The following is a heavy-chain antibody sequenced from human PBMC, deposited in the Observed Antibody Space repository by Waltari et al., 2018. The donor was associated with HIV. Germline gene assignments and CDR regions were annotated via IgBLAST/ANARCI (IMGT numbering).Heavy chain of an antibody. Sequence: QVQLVQSGAEVKKPGASVKVSCKASGYTFTSYHMHWVRQAPGQGLEWMGIRNPRGGYTSYAQKCQDRVNMTRDTSTSTVYMELSSLRSDDAAVYYCARVAYSSSWTPPFDYWGQGTLVTVSS. CDR3: ARVAYSSSWTPPFDY. J-gene: IGHJ4*02. CDR2: RNPRGGYT. D-gene: IGHD6-13*01. CDR1: GYTFTSYH. V-gene: IGHV1-46*01.